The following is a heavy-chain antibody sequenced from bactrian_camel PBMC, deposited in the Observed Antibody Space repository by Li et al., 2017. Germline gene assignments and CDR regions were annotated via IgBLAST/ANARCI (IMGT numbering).Heavy chain of an antibody. CDR1: GFTFSNYY. V-gene: IGHV3-2*01. J-gene: IGHJ4*01. Sequence: HVQLVESGGGLVQPGGSLRLTCATSGFTFSNYYMSWVRQLPGGSPEWVASIYKDGSRTYYPDVVKGRFTISRDNAKNTISLQMNSMKSDDTALYYYATNAANFVFWGQGTQVTVS. CDR3: ATNAANFVF. CDR2: IYKDGSRT.